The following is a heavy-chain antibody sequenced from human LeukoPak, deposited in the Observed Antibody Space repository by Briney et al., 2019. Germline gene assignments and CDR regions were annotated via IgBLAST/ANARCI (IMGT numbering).Heavy chain of an antibody. Sequence: ASVKDSCKASGYTFTSYDINWVRQATGQGLEWMGWMNPNSGNTGYAQKFQGRVTMTRNTSISTAYMELSSLRSEDTAVYYCARYDYGDLELDYWGQGTLVTVSS. V-gene: IGHV1-8*01. CDR2: MNPNSGNT. CDR3: ARYDYGDLELDY. D-gene: IGHD4-17*01. J-gene: IGHJ4*02. CDR1: GYTFTSYD.